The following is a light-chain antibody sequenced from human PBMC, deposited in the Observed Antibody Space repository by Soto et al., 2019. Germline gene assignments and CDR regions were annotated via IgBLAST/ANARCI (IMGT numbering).Light chain of an antibody. V-gene: IGLV2-23*02. J-gene: IGLJ2*01. Sequence: QSALTQPASMSGSPGQSITISCTGTTSDVGSYNLVSWYQQYPGKAPKRMIFEVSKRPSGVSNRFSGSKSGNTASLTISGLQSEDEAYYYCCSYAGSGSAVFGGGTKLTVL. CDR2: EVS. CDR3: CSYAGSGSAV. CDR1: TSDVGSYNL.